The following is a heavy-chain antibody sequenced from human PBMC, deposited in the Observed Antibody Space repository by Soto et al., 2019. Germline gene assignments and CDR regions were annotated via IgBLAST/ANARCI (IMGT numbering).Heavy chain of an antibody. Sequence: QVQLVESGGGVVQPGRSQRLSCAASGFTFSMYGMHWVRQAPGKGLEWMATVYYDGHNKYYADSVRGRFTISRDNSKNMVYLQMNSLRAEDTAVYYCARDPPTTRGSFDIWGRATMVTVSS. D-gene: IGHD1-26*01. CDR3: ARDPPTTRGSFDI. J-gene: IGHJ3*02. CDR1: GFTFSMYG. V-gene: IGHV3-33*01. CDR2: VYYDGHNK.